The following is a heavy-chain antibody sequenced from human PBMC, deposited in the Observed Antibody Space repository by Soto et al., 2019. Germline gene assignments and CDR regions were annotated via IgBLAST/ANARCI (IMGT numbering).Heavy chain of an antibody. CDR2: IIPIFSSR. D-gene: IGHD2-21*02. Sequence: QVQLVQSGAEVKKPGSSVKVSCKTSRDTFNKYAFNWVRQAPGQGLEWMGWIIPIFSSRNYAEKFQGRVTITAHDSTSTAYVELRSLRFEDTAVYYCARGETDLGVWGQGTTVTVSS. CDR1: RDTFNKYA. J-gene: IGHJ6*02. CDR3: ARGETDLGV. V-gene: IGHV1-69*01.